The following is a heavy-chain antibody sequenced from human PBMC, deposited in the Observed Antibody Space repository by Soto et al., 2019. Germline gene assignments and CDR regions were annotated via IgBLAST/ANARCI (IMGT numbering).Heavy chain of an antibody. J-gene: IGHJ4*02. Sequence: GASVKVSCKASGGTFSSYAISWVRQAPGQGLEWVGGIIPIFGTANYAQKFQGRVTITADESTSTAYMELSSLRSEDTAVYYCAGIMITFGGVIVHYYFDYWGQGTLVTVSS. CDR3: AGIMITFGGVIVHYYFDY. CDR1: GGTFSSYA. V-gene: IGHV1-69*13. D-gene: IGHD3-16*02. CDR2: IIPIFGTA.